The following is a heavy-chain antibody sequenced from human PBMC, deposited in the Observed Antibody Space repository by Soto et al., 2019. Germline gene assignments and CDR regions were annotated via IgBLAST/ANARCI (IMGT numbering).Heavy chain of an antibody. J-gene: IGHJ4*02. Sequence: TLSLTCTVSGGSVSSNSYYWSWIRQPPGKGLEWIGYIYHSGGTNYNPSLKSRVTISVDTSKNQFSLKLNSVTAADTAVYYCARVHSDFDYWGQGTLVTVSS. D-gene: IGHD6-13*01. CDR1: GGSVSSNSYY. V-gene: IGHV4-61*01. CDR3: ARVHSDFDY. CDR2: IYHSGGT.